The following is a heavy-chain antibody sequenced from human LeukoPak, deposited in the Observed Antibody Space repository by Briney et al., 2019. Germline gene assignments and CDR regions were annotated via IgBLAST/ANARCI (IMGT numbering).Heavy chain of an antibody. Sequence: TSSETLSLTCTVSGGSISSSSYYWGWIRQPPGKGLEWIGSIYYSGSTYYNPSLKSRVTISVDTSKNQFSLKLSSVTAADTAVYYCAKSLSSIAARMFDWGQGTLVTVSS. CDR1: GGSISSSSYY. V-gene: IGHV4-39*01. CDR3: AKSLSSIAARMFD. D-gene: IGHD6-6*01. J-gene: IGHJ4*02. CDR2: IYYSGST.